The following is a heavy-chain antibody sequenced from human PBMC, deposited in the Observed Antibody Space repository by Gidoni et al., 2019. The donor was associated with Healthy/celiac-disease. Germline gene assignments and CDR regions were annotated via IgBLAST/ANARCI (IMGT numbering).Heavy chain of an antibody. CDR2: INHSGST. J-gene: IGHJ4*02. V-gene: IGHV4-34*01. Sequence: QVQLQQWGAGLLKPSETLSLTCAVYGGSFSGYYWSWIRQPPGKGLEWIGEINHSGSTNYNPSLKSRVTISVDTSKNQFSLKLSSVTAADTAVYYCARATGIRDIVVVVAADTFDYWGQGTLVTVSS. D-gene: IGHD2-15*01. CDR3: ARATGIRDIVVVVAADTFDY. CDR1: GGSFSGYY.